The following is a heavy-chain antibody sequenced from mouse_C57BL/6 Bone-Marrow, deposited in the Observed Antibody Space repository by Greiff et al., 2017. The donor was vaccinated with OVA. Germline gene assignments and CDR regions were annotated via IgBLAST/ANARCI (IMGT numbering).Heavy chain of an antibody. CDR2: IDPSDSYT. CDR1: GYTFTSYW. Sequence: QVQLQQPGAELVMPGASVKLSCKASGYTFTSYWMHWVKQRPGQGLEWIGEIDPSDSYTNYNQKFKGKSTLTVDKSSSTAYMQLSSLTSEDSAVYYCARGGGVRRLDYWGQGTTLTVSS. CDR3: ARGGGVRRLDY. V-gene: IGHV1-69*01. J-gene: IGHJ2*01. D-gene: IGHD2-14*01.